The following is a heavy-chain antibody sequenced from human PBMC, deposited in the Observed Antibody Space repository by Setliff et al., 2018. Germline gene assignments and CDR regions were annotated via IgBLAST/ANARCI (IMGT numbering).Heavy chain of an antibody. CDR3: ARGSRGFDY. Sequence: GASVKVSCKASGYTFTNYGVSWVRQAPGQGLEWMGCVSGYNGSTHYAQMFQGRVTMTTDTSASTAYMELSSLTSEDTAVYFCARGSRGFDYWGQGALVTVSS. J-gene: IGHJ4*02. CDR1: GYTFTNYG. CDR2: VSGYNGST. V-gene: IGHV1-18*01.